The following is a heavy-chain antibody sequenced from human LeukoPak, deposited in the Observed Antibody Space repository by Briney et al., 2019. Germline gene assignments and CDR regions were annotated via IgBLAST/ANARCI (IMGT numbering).Heavy chain of an antibody. J-gene: IGHJ4*02. CDR3: ARVSQQLNPIDY. CDR2: INSDRSST. D-gene: IGHD6-13*01. V-gene: IGHV3-74*01. CDR1: GFTFSSYW. Sequence: GGSLRLSCAASGFTFSSYWMHWVRQAPGKGLVWVSRINSDRSSTTYADSVKGRFTISRDNAKNTLSLQMNSLRAEDTAVYYCARVSQQLNPIDYWGQGTLVTVSS.